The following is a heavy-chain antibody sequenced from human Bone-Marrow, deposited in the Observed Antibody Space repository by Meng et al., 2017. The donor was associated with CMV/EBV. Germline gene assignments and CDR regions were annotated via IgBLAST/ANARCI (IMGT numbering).Heavy chain of an antibody. V-gene: IGHV1-69*10. D-gene: IGHD2-2*01. J-gene: IGHJ6*02. CDR1: GGTFSCYA. Sequence: SVKVSCKASGGTFSCYAISWVRQAPGQGLEWMGGIIPILGIANYAQKFQGRVTITADKSTSTAYMELSSLRSEDTAVYYCARPADVVVPAARRSYYYYYGMDVWGQGTTVTVSS. CDR2: IIPILGIA. CDR3: ARPADVVVPAARRSYYYYYGMDV.